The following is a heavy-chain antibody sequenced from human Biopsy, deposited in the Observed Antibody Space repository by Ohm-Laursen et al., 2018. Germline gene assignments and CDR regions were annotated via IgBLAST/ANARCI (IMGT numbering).Heavy chain of an antibody. CDR1: GASVTSGSYY. J-gene: IGHJ5*02. Sequence: TLSLTCTVSGASVTSGSYYWSWIRQRPGKGLEWIGYIFNSANTYYNPSLKNLITISGDTSKNQFSLKLNPVTAADTAVYYCARGDYFDSNGYFWFDPWGQGTLVTVSS. CDR2: IFNSANT. V-gene: IGHV4-31*01. CDR3: ARGDYFDSNGYFWFDP. D-gene: IGHD3-22*01.